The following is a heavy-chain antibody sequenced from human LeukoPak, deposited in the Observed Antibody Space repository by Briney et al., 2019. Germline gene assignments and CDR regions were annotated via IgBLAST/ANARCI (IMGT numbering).Heavy chain of an antibody. D-gene: IGHD3-10*01. V-gene: IGHV3-48*03. CDR2: ISSSGSTI. Sequence: GGSLRLSCAASGFTFSSYEMNWVRQAPGKGLEWVSYISSSGSTIYYADSVKGRFTISRDDAKISVYLQMNSLRDEDTAVYYCATDGTPLRVGEVFFDNWGQGTLVTVSS. J-gene: IGHJ4*02. CDR1: GFTFSSYE. CDR3: ATDGTPLRVGEVFFDN.